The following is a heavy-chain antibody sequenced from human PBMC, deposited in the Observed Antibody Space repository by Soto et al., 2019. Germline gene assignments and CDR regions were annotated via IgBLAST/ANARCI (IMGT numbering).Heavy chain of an antibody. CDR1: GYTFTSYG. Sequence: GSVKVSCKASGYTFTSYGISWVRQAPGQGLEWMGWISAYNGNTNYAQKLQGRVTMTTDTSTSTAYMELRSLRSDDTAVYYCARDLEMEGIAAAGTLAERWFDPWGQGTLVTVSS. V-gene: IGHV1-18*01. J-gene: IGHJ5*02. CDR2: ISAYNGNT. CDR3: ARDLEMEGIAAAGTLAERWFDP. D-gene: IGHD6-13*01.